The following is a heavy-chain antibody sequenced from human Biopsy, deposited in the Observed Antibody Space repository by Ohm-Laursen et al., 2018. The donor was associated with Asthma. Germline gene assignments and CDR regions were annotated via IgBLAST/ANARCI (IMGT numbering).Heavy chain of an antibody. V-gene: IGHV1-3*01. Sequence: GAPVKVSCKTSGYTFTSYAMHWVRQAPGQRLEWMGWINAGNGHTKYSQKFQGRVTITRDTSASTAYMELSSLRSEDTAVYYCARTYYDFLTGQVNDAFDIWGQGTMVTVSS. CDR1: GYTFTSYA. J-gene: IGHJ3*02. CDR2: INAGNGHT. CDR3: ARTYYDFLTGQVNDAFDI. D-gene: IGHD3-9*01.